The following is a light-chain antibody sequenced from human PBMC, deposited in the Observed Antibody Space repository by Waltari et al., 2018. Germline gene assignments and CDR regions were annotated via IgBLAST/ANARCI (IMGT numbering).Light chain of an antibody. J-gene: IGLJ3*02. V-gene: IGLV1-44*01. Sequence: SVLTQPPSASGTPGQKGGISCSRSGYHNVGRSTNKWYPLLPGTAPKLLIYSYDLRRSGVPDRFSGSGFGASASLAISGLHSEDDGHYYCATWDDSLSGWVFGGGTKLTVL. CDR2: SYD. CDR1: GYHNVGRST. CDR3: ATWDDSLSGWV.